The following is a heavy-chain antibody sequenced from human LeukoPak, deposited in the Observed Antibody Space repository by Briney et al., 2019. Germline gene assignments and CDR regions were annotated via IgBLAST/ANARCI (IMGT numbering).Heavy chain of an antibody. CDR1: GFTLSNYW. Sequence: PGGSLRLSCAASGFTLSNYWMHWVRQVPGEGLVWVSHINGDGTSTGYADSVRGRFTISRDNAKNTLYLQMNSLRDEDTAVYYCGRGGVVASMDVWGQGTTVTVSS. CDR2: INGDGTST. D-gene: IGHD2-15*01. CDR3: GRGGVVASMDV. J-gene: IGHJ6*02. V-gene: IGHV3-74*01.